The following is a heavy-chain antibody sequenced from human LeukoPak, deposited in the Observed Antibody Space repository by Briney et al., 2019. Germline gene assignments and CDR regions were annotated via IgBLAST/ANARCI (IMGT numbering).Heavy chain of an antibody. CDR1: GSTFSGYA. CDR3: AKRGGYITTWQRTDTLDY. CDR2: ISGSGDST. D-gene: IGHD3-16*01. J-gene: IGHJ4*02. Sequence: GGSLRLSCAASGSTFSGYAMSWVRQAPGKGLEWVSAISGSGDSTYYADSVKGRFTISRDNSKNTLYLQMSSLRAEDTAVYYCAKRGGYITTWQRTDTLDYWGQGTLVTVSS. V-gene: IGHV3-23*01.